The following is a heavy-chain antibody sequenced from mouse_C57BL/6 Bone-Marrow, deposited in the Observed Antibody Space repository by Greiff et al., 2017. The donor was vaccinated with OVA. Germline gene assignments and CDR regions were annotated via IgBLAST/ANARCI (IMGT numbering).Heavy chain of an antibody. J-gene: IGHJ3*01. CDR1: GYTFTSYW. D-gene: IGHD2-4*01. V-gene: IGHV1-52*01. Sequence: VQLQQPGAELVRPGSSVKLSCKASGYTFTSYWMHWVKQRPIQGLEWIGNIDPSDSETHCNQKFKDKATLTVDKSSSTAYMQLSSLTSEDSAVYYFARAGYDYDGAAWFAYWGQGTLVTVSA. CDR3: ARAGYDYDGAAWFAY. CDR2: IDPSDSET.